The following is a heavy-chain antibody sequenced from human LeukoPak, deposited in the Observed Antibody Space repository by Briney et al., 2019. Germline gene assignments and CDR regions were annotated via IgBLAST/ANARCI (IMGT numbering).Heavy chain of an antibody. CDR3: ARAGWIITSGIDY. CDR1: GYSISRGYY. J-gene: IGHJ4*02. Sequence: SETLSLTCGVSGYSISRGYYWAWIRQPPGKGLEWIGTIYHIGSTYYNPSLESRVTISVDTSKNEFSLNLNSVTAADTAVYYCARAGWIITSGIDYWGQGALVTLSS. CDR2: IYHIGST. V-gene: IGHV4-38-2*01. D-gene: IGHD1-20*01.